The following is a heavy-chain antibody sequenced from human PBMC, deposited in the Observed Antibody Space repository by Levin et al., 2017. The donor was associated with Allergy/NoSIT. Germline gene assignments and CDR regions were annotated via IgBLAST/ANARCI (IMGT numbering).Heavy chain of an antibody. J-gene: IGHJ3*01. D-gene: IGHD6-13*01. Sequence: SETLSLTCTVSGGSMNSYYWSWIRQPPGKGLEWIGHSYYSGNTNYNASLKSRVTISVDTSRNQFSLTLSSVTAADTAVYYCARAPPQSWDVGDFDVWGQGIMVTVSS. CDR2: SYYSGNT. CDR1: GGSMNSYY. V-gene: IGHV4-59*01. CDR3: ARAPPQSWDVGDFDV.